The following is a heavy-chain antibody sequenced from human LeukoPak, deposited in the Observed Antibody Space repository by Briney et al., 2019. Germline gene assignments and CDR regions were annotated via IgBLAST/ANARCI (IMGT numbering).Heavy chain of an antibody. D-gene: IGHD4-17*01. CDR2: FYPEDGET. CDR1: GYTLTELS. J-gene: IGHJ4*02. V-gene: IGHV1-24*01. Sequence: ASVKVSCKVSGYTLTELSMHWVRQAPGKGLEWMGGFYPEDGETIYAQKFQGRVTMTEDTSTDTAYMELSSLRSEDTAVYYCATVAFDTVTTGGWLDYWGQGTLVTVSS. CDR3: ATVAFDTVTTGGWLDY.